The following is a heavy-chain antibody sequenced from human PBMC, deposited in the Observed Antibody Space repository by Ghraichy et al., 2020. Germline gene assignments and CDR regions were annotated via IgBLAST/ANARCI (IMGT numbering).Heavy chain of an antibody. V-gene: IGHV3-7*01. CDR3: ARSGSTRDVDAFDI. Sequence: GESLNISCAASGFTFSNYWMSWVRQAPGTGLEWVANMKQDGGEKYYVDSVKGRFIISRDNAKNSLYLQMNSLRAEDTAVYYCARSGSTRDVDAFDIWGQGTMVTVSS. CDR2: MKQDGGEK. J-gene: IGHJ3*02. CDR1: GFTFSNYW. D-gene: IGHD3-3*01.